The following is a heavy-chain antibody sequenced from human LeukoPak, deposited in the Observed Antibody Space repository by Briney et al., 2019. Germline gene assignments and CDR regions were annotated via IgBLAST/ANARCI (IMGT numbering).Heavy chain of an antibody. CDR3: ARGDSSSLATYFDY. CDR2: IYTSGST. D-gene: IGHD6-6*01. Sequence: SETLSLTCTVSGGSISSYSWNWIRQSPGKGLEWIGRIYTSGSTNYNPSLKSRVTISVDTSKNQFSLKLSSVTAADTAVYYCARGDSSSLATYFDYWGQGTLVTVSS. J-gene: IGHJ4*02. V-gene: IGHV4-4*08. CDR1: GGSISSYS.